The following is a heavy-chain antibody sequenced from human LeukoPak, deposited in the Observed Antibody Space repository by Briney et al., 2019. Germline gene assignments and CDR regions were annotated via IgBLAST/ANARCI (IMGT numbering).Heavy chain of an antibody. D-gene: IGHD2-2*01. V-gene: IGHV1-46*01. Sequence: ASVKVSCKASGYRFTSYDMHWVRQAPGQGLEWMGIINPSGGSTSYAQRFQGRVAMTRDTTTTTVYMEVNSLTSEDTAVYFCARDGPTAAPFDYWGQGTLVTVSS. J-gene: IGHJ4*02. CDR2: INPSGGST. CDR1: GYRFTSYD. CDR3: ARDGPTAAPFDY.